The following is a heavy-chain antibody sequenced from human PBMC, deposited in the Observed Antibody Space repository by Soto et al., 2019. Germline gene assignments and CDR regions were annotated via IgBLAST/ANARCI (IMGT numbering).Heavy chain of an antibody. D-gene: IGHD6-13*01. Sequence: GGSLRLSCAASGFTFSSYWMHWVRQAPGKGLVWVSRINSDGSSTSYADSVKGRFTISRDNAKNTLYLQMNSLRAEDSAVYFCARDRGIAAAGYFDYWGQGTLVTVSS. CDR3: ARDRGIAAAGYFDY. CDR1: GFTFSSYW. J-gene: IGHJ4*02. V-gene: IGHV3-74*01. CDR2: INSDGSST.